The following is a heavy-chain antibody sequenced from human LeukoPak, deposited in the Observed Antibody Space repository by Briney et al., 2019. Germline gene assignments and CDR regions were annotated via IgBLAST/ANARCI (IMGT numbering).Heavy chain of an antibody. D-gene: IGHD2-2*01. Sequence: ASVTVSCKASGYTFTSYYMHWVRQAPGQGLEWMGIINPSGGSTSYAQKFQGRVTMTRDMSTSTVYMELSSLRSEDTAVYYCASEVVGYCSSTSCYSGWFDPWGQGTLVTVSS. CDR1: GYTFTSYY. V-gene: IGHV1-46*01. J-gene: IGHJ5*02. CDR3: ASEVVGYCSSTSCYSGWFDP. CDR2: INPSGGST.